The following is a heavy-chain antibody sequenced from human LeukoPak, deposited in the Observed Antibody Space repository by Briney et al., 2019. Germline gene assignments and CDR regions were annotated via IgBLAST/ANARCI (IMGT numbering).Heavy chain of an antibody. CDR1: GFKFSYYW. J-gene: IGHJ4*02. CDR3: ARDGWGYGSGMLFDY. D-gene: IGHD3-10*01. V-gene: IGHV3-7*01. Sequence: GGSLRLSCAASGFKFSYYWMTWVRQAPGKGLEWLANIKESGSGKYYVDSVKGRFTISRDNADDLVYLQMNSLRVEDTAVYYCARDGWGYGSGMLFDYWGQGILVTVSS. CDR2: IKESGSGK.